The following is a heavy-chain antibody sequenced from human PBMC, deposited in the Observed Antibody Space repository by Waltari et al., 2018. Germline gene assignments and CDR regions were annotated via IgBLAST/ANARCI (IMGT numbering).Heavy chain of an antibody. V-gene: IGHV3-21*01. CDR1: GFTFSSYN. J-gene: IGHJ4*02. CDR2: ISSMSSYT. CDR3: ATGGWGFYLDY. Sequence: EVQLVESGGGLVKPGGSLRLSCAASGFTFSSYNMNWVRQAPGKGLEGFSSISSMSSYTHYADSVKGRFTISRDNAKNSLYLQMNSLRAEDTAVYYCATGGWGFYLDYWGQGTLVTVSS. D-gene: IGHD7-27*01.